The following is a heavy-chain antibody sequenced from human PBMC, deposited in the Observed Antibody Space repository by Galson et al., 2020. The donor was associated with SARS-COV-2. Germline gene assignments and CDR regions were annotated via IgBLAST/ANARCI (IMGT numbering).Heavy chain of an antibody. CDR3: AKDVLNSQWVVFDY. D-gene: IGHD1-26*01. J-gene: IGHJ4*02. CDR2: ITSSGGIT. CDR1: GITFRTYA. V-gene: IGHV3-23*01. Sequence: LSLPCATPGITFRTYAMSRVRQAPGKGLEWVSGITSSGGITYYADSVKGRFTISRDNAKNTLYLEMNSRRAEDTALYYGAKDVLNSQWVVFDYWGQGTLVTVSS.